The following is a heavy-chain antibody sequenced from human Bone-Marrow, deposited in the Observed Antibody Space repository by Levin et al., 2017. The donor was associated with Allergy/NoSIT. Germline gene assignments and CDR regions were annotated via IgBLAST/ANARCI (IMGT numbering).Heavy chain of an antibody. D-gene: IGHD5-12*01. V-gene: IGHV3-21*01. CDR1: GFTFSRYT. Sequence: LSLTCAASGFTFSRYTMNWVRQAPGKGLEWVSLITGSSYYIYYTDSVKGRFTISRDNAKNSLNLQMNSLRAEDTGVYYCVKQGRDTTTIHGGFEDWGQGTLVTVSS. CDR2: ITGSSYYI. J-gene: IGHJ4*02. CDR3: VKQGRDTTTIHGGFED.